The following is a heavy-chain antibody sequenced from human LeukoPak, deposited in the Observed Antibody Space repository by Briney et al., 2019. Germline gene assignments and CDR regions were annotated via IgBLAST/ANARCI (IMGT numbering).Heavy chain of an antibody. Sequence: SETLSLTCAVYGGSFSGYYWSWIRQPPGKGLEWIGEINHSGSTYYNPSLKSRVTISVDTSKNQFSLKLSSVTAADTAVYYCARGRRAVAGIDYWGQGTLVTVSS. CDR2: INHSGST. V-gene: IGHV4-34*01. D-gene: IGHD6-19*01. CDR1: GGSFSGYY. J-gene: IGHJ4*02. CDR3: ARGRRAVAGIDY.